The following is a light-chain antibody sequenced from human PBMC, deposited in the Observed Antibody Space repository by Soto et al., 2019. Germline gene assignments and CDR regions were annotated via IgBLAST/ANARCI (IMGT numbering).Light chain of an antibody. V-gene: IGLV1-40*01. CDR2: GNS. J-gene: IGLJ1*01. CDR3: QSYDSSLSALHV. Sequence: QSVLTQPPSVSGAPGQRVTISCTGSNSNIGAGYDVHWYQQLPGTAPKLLIYGNSNRPSGVPDRFSGSKSGTSASLAITGLQAEDEAYYCCQSYDSSLSALHVFGTGTKVTVL. CDR1: NSNIGAGYD.